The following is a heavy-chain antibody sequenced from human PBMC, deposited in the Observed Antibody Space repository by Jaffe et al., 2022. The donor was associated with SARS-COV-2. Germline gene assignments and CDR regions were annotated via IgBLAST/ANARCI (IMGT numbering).Heavy chain of an antibody. CDR1: GFTFSSYW. V-gene: IGHV3-7*01. CDR2: IKQDGSEK. D-gene: IGHD5-12*01. Sequence: EVQLVESGGGLVQPGGSLRLSCAASGFTFSSYWMSWVRQAPGKGLEWVANIKQDGSEKYYVDSVKGRFTISRDNAKNSLYLQMNSLRAEDTAVYYCARDSSGYDDYYYYGMDVWGQGTTVTVSS. J-gene: IGHJ6*02. CDR3: ARDSSGYDDYYYYGMDV.